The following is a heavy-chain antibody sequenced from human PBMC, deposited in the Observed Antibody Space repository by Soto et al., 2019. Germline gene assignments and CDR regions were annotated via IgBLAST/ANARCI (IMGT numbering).Heavy chain of an antibody. CDR1: GYTFNNYG. Sequence: GASVKVSCKTSGYTFNNYGINWVRQAPGQGLEWMGWINPYNWKTSSAQRLQGRGSMTTDTSTSAAYMALRSLRSDDTAVYYCARGSSPVDFDSWGQGTLVTVSS. J-gene: IGHJ4*02. V-gene: IGHV1-18*01. CDR2: INPYNWKT. D-gene: IGHD6-13*01. CDR3: ARGSSPVDFDS.